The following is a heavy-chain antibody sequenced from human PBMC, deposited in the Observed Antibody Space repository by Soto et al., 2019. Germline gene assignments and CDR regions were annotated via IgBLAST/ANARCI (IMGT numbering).Heavy chain of an antibody. CDR2: IYHSGST. Sequence: TSETLSLTCTVSGGLITSGSYYWGWIRQPPGKGLEWIGYIYHSGSTYYSPSLKSRVTISVDTSENQFSLKLTSVTAADTAVYYCARGGDGFDLWGQGKMVTVSS. J-gene: IGHJ3*01. CDR1: GGLITSGSYY. V-gene: IGHV4-31*03. CDR3: ARGGDGFDL.